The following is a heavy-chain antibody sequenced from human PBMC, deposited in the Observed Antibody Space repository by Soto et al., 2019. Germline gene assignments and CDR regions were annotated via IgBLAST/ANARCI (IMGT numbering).Heavy chain of an antibody. Sequence: PGGSLRLSCTASGFTFGSYAMSWVRQAPEKGLEWVSAISGGSRNTWYADSVKGRFTISRDNAKNTLYLQMNSLRAEDTAVYCCARGASFGVVVYFDYWGQGTLVTVSS. V-gene: IGHV3-23*01. CDR1: GFTFGSYA. CDR2: ISGGSRNT. D-gene: IGHD3-3*01. J-gene: IGHJ4*02. CDR3: ARGASFGVVVYFDY.